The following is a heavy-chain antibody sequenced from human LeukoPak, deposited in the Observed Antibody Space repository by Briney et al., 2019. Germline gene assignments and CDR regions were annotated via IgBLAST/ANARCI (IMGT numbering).Heavy chain of an antibody. CDR3: ARAQARPYYDSSGPLKAFDY. D-gene: IGHD3-22*01. CDR1: GGSISSSSYY. Sequence: PSETLSLTCTVSGGSISSSSYYWGWIRQPPGKGLEWIGSIYYSGSTYYNPSLKSRVTISVDTSKNQFSLKLSSVTAADTAVYYCARAQARPYYDSSGPLKAFDYWGQGTLVTVSS. J-gene: IGHJ4*02. V-gene: IGHV4-39*07. CDR2: IYYSGST.